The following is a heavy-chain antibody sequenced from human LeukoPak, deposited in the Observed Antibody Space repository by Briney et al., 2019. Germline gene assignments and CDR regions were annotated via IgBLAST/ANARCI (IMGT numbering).Heavy chain of an antibody. V-gene: IGHV1-69*04. CDR2: VIPILGIA. CDR1: GGTFSSYA. D-gene: IGHD2-2*01. Sequence: SVKVSCKASGGTFSSYAISWVRQAPGQGLEWMGRVIPILGIANYAQKFQGRVTITADKSTSTAYMELSSLRSEDTTVYYCARGEYQLLLYGSYYYYYGMDVWGQGTTVTVSS. J-gene: IGHJ6*02. CDR3: ARGEYQLLLYGSYYYYYGMDV.